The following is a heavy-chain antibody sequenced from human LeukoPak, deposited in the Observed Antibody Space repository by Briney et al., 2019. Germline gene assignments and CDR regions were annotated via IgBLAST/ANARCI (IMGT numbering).Heavy chain of an antibody. V-gene: IGHV4-39*01. CDR1: GGSISSGDYY. J-gene: IGHJ4*02. CDR3: ATTYGSGSRVDY. Sequence: SQTLSLTCTVSGGSISSGDYYWGWIRQPPGKGLEWIGSIYYSGTTYYNLSLKSRVTISVDTSKNQFSLRLSSVTAADTAVYYCATTYGSGSRVDYWGQGTLVTVSS. D-gene: IGHD3-10*01. CDR2: IYYSGTT.